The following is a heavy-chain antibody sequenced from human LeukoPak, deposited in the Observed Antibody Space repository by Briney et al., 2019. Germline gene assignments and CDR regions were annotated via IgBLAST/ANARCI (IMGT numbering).Heavy chain of an antibody. Sequence: GGSLRLSCAASGFTFSSYWMNWVRQAPGRGLEWVANIKVDGSEEYYTDSVEGRFTISRDNAKNSLYLQMNSLRAEDTAVYYCARGYWYYFDYWGQGTLVTVSS. CDR2: IKVDGSEE. V-gene: IGHV3-7*01. CDR1: GFTFSSYW. D-gene: IGHD2-8*02. CDR3: ARGYWYYFDY. J-gene: IGHJ4*02.